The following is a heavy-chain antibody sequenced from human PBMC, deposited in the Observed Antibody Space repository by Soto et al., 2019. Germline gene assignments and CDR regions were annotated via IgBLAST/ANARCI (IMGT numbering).Heavy chain of an antibody. CDR3: AKEVVGSSTSPHFDY. CDR1: GFTFSSYG. CDR2: ISYDGSNK. V-gene: IGHV3-30*18. Sequence: GGSLRLSCAASGFTFSSYGMHWVRQAPGKGLEWVAFISYDGSNKYYADSVKGRFTISRDNSKNTLYLQMNSLRAEDTAVYYCAKEVVGSSTSPHFDYWGQGTLVTVSS. J-gene: IGHJ4*02. D-gene: IGHD2-2*01.